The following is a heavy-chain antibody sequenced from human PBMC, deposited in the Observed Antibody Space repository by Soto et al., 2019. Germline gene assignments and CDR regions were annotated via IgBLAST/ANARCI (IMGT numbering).Heavy chain of an antibody. J-gene: IGHJ4*02. V-gene: IGHV4-34*01. CDR3: ARGSGIVALPGELEDVNYDF. Sequence: QVQLQQWGAGQVKPSETLTLSCAVYGQSFSGHSWAWIRQPPGKGLECIGEISESGSTYYNPSLKSRVTISTDTSKNQFSLKLSSVTAADTAAYFCARGSGIVALPGELEDVNYDFWGQGTLVNVSS. CDR2: ISESGST. CDR1: GQSFSGHS. D-gene: IGHD1-1*01.